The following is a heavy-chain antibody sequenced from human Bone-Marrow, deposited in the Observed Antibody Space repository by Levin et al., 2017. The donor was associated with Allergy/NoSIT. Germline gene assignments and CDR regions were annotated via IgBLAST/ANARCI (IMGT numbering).Heavy chain of an antibody. CDR1: GLSFSNYD. D-gene: IGHD3-16*01. J-gene: IGHJ6*02. Sequence: AGGSLRLSCAASGLSFSNYDMNWVRQAPGKGLEWVSSICGGSSRIYYADSVKGRFTISRDNAKNSLYLQMNSLRVEDTAVYYCASWAMFYYDGSDFDYFYYGMNVWGQGTTVTVSS. CDR2: ICGGSSRI. CDR3: ASWAMFYYDGSDFDYFYYGMNV. V-gene: IGHV3-21*06.